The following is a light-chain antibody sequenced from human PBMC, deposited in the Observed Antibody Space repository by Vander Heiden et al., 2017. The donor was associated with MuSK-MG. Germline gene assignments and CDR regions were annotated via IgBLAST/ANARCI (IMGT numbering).Light chain of an antibody. V-gene: IGLV3-21*02. CDR3: QVWNGDGDQLV. CDR1: NVARMS. Sequence: SYVLTQPPSVSVAPGQTARITCGGNNVARMSFHWYQQNPGRAPVLVVYDDTDRPSGIPERFSGSKSGSTATLTISSVETGDEADFYCQVWNGDGDQLVFGGGTKLTVL. CDR2: DDT. J-gene: IGLJ2*01.